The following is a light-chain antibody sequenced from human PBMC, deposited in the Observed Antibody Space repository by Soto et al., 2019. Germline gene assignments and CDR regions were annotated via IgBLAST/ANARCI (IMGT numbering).Light chain of an antibody. CDR1: QSVNSGS. CDR2: GAT. J-gene: IGKJ1*01. Sequence: DIALTQSPGTLSLSPGDRAILSCRASQSVNSGSLAWYQQRPGQAPRLLIYGATIRATGIPDKFSGSGSGKDFTLTISRLEPEDFAVYYCQQYGSSVRTFVQGTKVEIK. V-gene: IGKV3-20*01. CDR3: QQYGSSVRT.